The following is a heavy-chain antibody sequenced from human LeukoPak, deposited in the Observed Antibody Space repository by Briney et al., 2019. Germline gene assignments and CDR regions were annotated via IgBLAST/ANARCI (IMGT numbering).Heavy chain of an antibody. J-gene: IGHJ4*02. Sequence: SVKVSCKASGGTFSSYAISWVRQAPGQGLEWMGRIIPIFGTANYAQKFQGRVTITTDEYTSTAYMELSSLRSEDTAVYYCAREIQGTPPYYFDYWGEGTLVTVSS. D-gene: IGHD1-1*01. CDR3: AREIQGTPPYYFDY. CDR2: IIPIFGTA. V-gene: IGHV1-69*05. CDR1: GGTFSSYA.